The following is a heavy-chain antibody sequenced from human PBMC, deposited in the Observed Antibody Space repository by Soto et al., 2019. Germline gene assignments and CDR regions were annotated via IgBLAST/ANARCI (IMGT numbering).Heavy chain of an antibody. CDR1: GGTISSYY. D-gene: IGHD3-3*01. V-gene: IGHV4-59*01. Sequence: SETLSLTCTVSGGTISSYYWSWIRQPPGKGLEWIGYIYYSGSTNYNPSLKSRVTISVDTSKNQFSLKLSSVTAADTAVYYCARGRGGLRLLEWPHRYWGQGTLVTVSS. CDR3: ARGRGGLRLLEWPHRY. J-gene: IGHJ4*02. CDR2: IYYSGST.